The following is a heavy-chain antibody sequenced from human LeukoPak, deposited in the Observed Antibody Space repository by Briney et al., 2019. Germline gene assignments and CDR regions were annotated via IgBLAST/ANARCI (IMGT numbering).Heavy chain of an antibody. CDR2: IYYSGST. CDR1: GGSISSYY. CDR3: ARDLSEITFGGVIDY. D-gene: IGHD3-16*02. J-gene: IGHJ4*02. V-gene: IGHV4-59*01. Sequence: SETLSLTCTVSGGSISSYYWSWIRQPPGKGLEWIGYIYYSGSTNYNPSLKSRVTISVDTSKNQFSLKLSSVTAADTAVYYCARDLSEITFGGVIDYWGQGTLVTVSS.